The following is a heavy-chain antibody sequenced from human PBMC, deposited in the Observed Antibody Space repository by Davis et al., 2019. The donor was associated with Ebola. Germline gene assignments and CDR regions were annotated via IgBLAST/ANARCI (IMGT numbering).Heavy chain of an antibody. Sequence: LRLSCTFSGGSISSGGYYWSWIRQHPGKGLEWIGYIYYSGRTYYNPSLKSRVTISVDTSKNQFSLKLSSVTAADTALYYCTREDNWFDPWGQGTLVTVSS. J-gene: IGHJ5*02. CDR1: GGSISSGGYY. CDR2: IYYSGRT. CDR3: TREDNWFDP. V-gene: IGHV4-31*03.